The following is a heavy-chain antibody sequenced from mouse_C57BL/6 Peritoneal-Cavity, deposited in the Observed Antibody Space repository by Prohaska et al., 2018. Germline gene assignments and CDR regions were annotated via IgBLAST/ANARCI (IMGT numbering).Heavy chain of an antibody. V-gene: IGHV2-9*01. CDR3: AKLGGSYAMDY. CDR2: WGGGST. Sequence: WGGGSTNYNSALMSRLSISKDNSKSQVFLKMNSLQTDDTAMYYCAKLGGSYAMDYWGQGTSVTVSS. J-gene: IGHJ4*01.